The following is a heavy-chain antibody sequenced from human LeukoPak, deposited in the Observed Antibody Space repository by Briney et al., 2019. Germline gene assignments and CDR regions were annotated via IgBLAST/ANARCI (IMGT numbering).Heavy chain of an antibody. J-gene: IGHJ4*02. CDR2: ISGSGGST. Sequence: GGSLRLSCAASGFTFSSYAMSWVRQAPGKGLEWASAISGSGGSTYYADSVKGRFTISRDNSKNTLYLQMNSLRAEDTAVYYCASSITIFGVVTYWGQGTLVTVSS. D-gene: IGHD3-3*01. V-gene: IGHV3-23*01. CDR1: GFTFSSYA. CDR3: ASSITIFGVVTY.